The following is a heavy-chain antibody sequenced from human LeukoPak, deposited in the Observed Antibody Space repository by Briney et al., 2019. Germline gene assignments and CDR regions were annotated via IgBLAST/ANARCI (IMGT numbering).Heavy chain of an antibody. CDR2: IFSNDEK. V-gene: IGHV2-26*01. D-gene: IGHD3-3*01. CDR3: ALYYDFWSGYKEIDY. Sequence: KSGPTLVNPTQTLTPTCTVSGFSLSNARMGVSWIRQPPGKALEWLAHIFSNDEKSYSTSLKSRLTISKDTSKSQVVLTMTNMDPVDTATYYCALYYDFWSGYKEIDYWGQGTLVTVSS. J-gene: IGHJ4*02. CDR1: GFSLSNARMG.